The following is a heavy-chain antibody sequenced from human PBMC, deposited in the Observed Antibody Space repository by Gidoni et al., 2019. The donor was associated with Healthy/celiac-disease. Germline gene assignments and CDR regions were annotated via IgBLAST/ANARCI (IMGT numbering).Heavy chain of an antibody. CDR3: ARSPVVPAANYDY. J-gene: IGHJ4*02. CDR2: MYTSGST. D-gene: IGHD2-2*01. CDR1: GGSISSYY. V-gene: IGHV4-4*07. Sequence: TCTVSGGSISSYYWSWIRQPAGKGLEWIGRMYTSGSTNYNPSLKSRVTMSVDTSKNQFSLKLSSVTAADTAVYYCARSPVVPAANYDYWGQGTLVTVSS.